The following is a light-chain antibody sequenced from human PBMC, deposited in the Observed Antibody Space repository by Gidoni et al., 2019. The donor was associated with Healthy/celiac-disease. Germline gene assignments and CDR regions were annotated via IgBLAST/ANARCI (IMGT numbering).Light chain of an antibody. CDR1: QSVSSSY. J-gene: IGKJ2*04. V-gene: IGKV3-20*01. CDR2: GAS. CDR3: QQYGSSPLMCS. Sequence: EIVLTQSPGTLSLSPGERATLSCRASQSVSSSYLAWYHQKPGQAPRLLIYGASSRATGIPDRFSGSWSGTDFTLTISRLEPEDFAVYYCQQYGSSPLMCSFGQGTKLEIK.